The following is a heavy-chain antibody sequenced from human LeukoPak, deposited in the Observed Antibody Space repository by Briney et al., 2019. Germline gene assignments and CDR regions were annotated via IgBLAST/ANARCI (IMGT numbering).Heavy chain of an antibody. CDR2: ISGDGGSI. V-gene: IGHV3-11*04. CDR3: AREGDGFDI. CDR1: GFTFSAHY. Sequence: GESLRLSCVASGFTFSAHYMTWVRQAPGKGLEWISSISGDGGSIYYAQYVKGRFTISRDNAKNTLYLQMDSLRAEDTAIYYCAREGDGFDIWGQGTMVTVSS. J-gene: IGHJ3*02.